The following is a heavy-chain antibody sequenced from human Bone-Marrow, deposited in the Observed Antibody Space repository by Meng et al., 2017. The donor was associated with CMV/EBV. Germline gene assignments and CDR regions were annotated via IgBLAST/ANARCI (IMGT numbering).Heavy chain of an antibody. CDR2: IVSDGSST. CDR3: ARGDFGSGPDY. CDR1: GFTFRSYC. D-gene: IGHD3-3*01. V-gene: IGHV3-74*01. J-gene: IGHJ4*02. Sequence: GGYLRLSCAASGFTFRSYCRHWVRQVPGKGLMWVSSIVSDGSSTSYADSVKGRFTISRDNTKNTLYLQMNSLRAEDTAVYYGARGDFGSGPDYWGQGTMVTVSS.